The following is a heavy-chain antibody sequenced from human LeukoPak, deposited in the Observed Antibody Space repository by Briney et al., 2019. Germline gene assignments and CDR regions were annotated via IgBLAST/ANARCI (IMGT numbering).Heavy chain of an antibody. CDR2: IYSGGST. CDR1: GFTVSSNY. J-gene: IGHJ4*02. V-gene: IGHV3-53*01. CDR3: TRFNNFDY. Sequence: GGSLRLSCAASGFTVSSNYMNWVRQAPGKGLEWVSVIYSGGSTYYAESVKGRFTISRVNSKNTMYLQMNSLRAEDTAVYYCTRFNNFDYWGQGTLVTVSS.